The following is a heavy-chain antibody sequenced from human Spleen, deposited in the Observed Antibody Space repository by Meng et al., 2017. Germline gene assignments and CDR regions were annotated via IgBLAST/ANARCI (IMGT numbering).Heavy chain of an antibody. J-gene: IGHJ4*02. Sequence: QVQLQESGPGLVKPSGTLSLTCAVSGGSISSSDWWSWVRQPPGKGLEWIGEIYHSGSTNYNPSLKSRATISVDKSKNQFSLNLSSVTVADTAVYYCARGGYSYEPLYYFDYWGQGTLVTVSS. V-gene: IGHV4-4*02. CDR1: GGSISSSDW. CDR3: ARGGYSYEPLYYFDY. CDR2: IYHSGST. D-gene: IGHD5-18*01.